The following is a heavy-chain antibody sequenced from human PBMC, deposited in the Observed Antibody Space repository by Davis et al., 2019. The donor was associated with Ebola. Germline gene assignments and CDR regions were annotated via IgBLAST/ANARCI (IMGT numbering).Heavy chain of an antibody. J-gene: IGHJ6*02. D-gene: IGHD3-22*01. CDR2: IIPIFGTA. V-gene: IGHV1-69*13. CDR1: GGTFSSYA. CDR3: ARYYYDSSARYYYYGMDV. Sequence: SVKVSCKASGGTFSSYAISWVRQAPGQGLEWMGGIIPIFGTANYAQKFQGRVTITADESTSTAYMELSSLRSEDTAVYYCARYYYDSSARYYYYGMDVWGQGTTVTVSS.